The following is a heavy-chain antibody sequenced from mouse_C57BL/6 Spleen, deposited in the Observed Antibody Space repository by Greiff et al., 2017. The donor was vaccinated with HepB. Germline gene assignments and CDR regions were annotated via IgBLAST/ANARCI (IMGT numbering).Heavy chain of an antibody. CDR1: GFSLTSYG. J-gene: IGHJ4*01. D-gene: IGHD1-1*01. CDR2: IWSGGST. Sequence: VHLVESGPGLVQPSPSLSITCTVSGFSLTSYGVHWVRQSPGKGLEWLGVIWSGGSTDYNAAVISRLSISKDNSKGQVFFKMNSLQADDTAIYYCARDGSSLYYAMDYWGQGTSVTVSS. V-gene: IGHV2-2*01. CDR3: ARDGSSLYYAMDY.